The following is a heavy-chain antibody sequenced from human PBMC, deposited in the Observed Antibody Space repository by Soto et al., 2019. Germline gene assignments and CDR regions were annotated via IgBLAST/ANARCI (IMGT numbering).Heavy chain of an antibody. D-gene: IGHD6-6*01. CDR3: AKEMSPWQLVLSATH. CDR2: ISYDGSNK. V-gene: IGHV3-30*04. Sequence: QVQLVESGGGVVQPGRSLRLSCAASGFTFSSYAMHWVRQAPGKGLEWVAVISYDGSNKYYADSVKGRFTISRDNSKNTLYLQMNSLRAEDTAVYYCAKEMSPWQLVLSATHWGQGTLVTVSS. J-gene: IGHJ4*02. CDR1: GFTFSSYA.